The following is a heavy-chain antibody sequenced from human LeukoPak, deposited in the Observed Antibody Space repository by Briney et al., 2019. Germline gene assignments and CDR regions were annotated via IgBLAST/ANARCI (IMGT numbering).Heavy chain of an antibody. J-gene: IGHJ6*03. CDR3: AAHRSGYSPFYYYMDV. CDR2: VKPSGGST. Sequence: ASVKVSCKASGCTFTSYYMHWVRQAPRHGLEWMGIVKPSGGSTSYAQKFQGRVTMTRDTSTSTVYMELSSLRSEDTAVYYCAAHRSGYSPFYYYMDVWGKGTTVTVSS. CDR1: GCTFTSYY. V-gene: IGHV1-46*03. D-gene: IGHD2-21*01.